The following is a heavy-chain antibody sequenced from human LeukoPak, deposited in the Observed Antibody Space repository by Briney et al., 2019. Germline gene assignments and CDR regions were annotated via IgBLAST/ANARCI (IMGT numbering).Heavy chain of an antibody. V-gene: IGHV4-59*01. Sequence: SETLSLTCTVSGGSMTNYYWTWIRQSPGKGLEWIGHTYYSGNTNYNPSLKSRATISIDTSKNQFSLKLSSVTAADTAVYYCTRGRAYYDSTGYYYWGRGILVTVSS. CDR1: GGSMTNYY. CDR2: TYYSGNT. CDR3: TRGRAYYDSTGYYY. D-gene: IGHD3-22*01. J-gene: IGHJ4*02.